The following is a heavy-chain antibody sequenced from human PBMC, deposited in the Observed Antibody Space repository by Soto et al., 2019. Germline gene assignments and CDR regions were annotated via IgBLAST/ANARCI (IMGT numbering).Heavy chain of an antibody. CDR3: ARSGYSYGSPRGWFDP. D-gene: IGHD5-18*01. CDR2: ISYDGSNK. J-gene: IGHJ5*02. V-gene: IGHV3-30*03. CDR1: GFTFSSYG. Sequence: GSLRLSCAASGFTFSSYGMHWVRQAPGKGLEWVAVISYDGSNKYYADSVKGRYTISRDNSKNTLYLQMNSLRAEDTAVYYCARSGYSYGSPRGWFDPWGQGTLVTVSS.